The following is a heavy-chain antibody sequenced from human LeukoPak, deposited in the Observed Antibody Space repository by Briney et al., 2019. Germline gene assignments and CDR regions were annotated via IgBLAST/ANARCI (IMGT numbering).Heavy chain of an antibody. CDR2: ISYDGSNK. D-gene: IGHD3-22*01. Sequence: GGSLRPSCAASGFTFSSYGMHWVRQAPGKGLEWVAVISYDGSNKYYADSVKGRFTISRDNSKNTLYLQMNSLRAEDTAVYYCAKDQYYYDSSGYYMPDYWGQGTLVTVSS. J-gene: IGHJ4*02. CDR3: AKDQYYYDSSGYYMPDY. V-gene: IGHV3-30*18. CDR1: GFTFSSYG.